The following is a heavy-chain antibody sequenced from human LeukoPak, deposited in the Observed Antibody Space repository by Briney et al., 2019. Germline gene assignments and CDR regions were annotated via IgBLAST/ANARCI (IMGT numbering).Heavy chain of an antibody. CDR1: GGSISSGSYY. D-gene: IGHD3-10*01. J-gene: IGHJ5*02. CDR2: IYTSGST. CDR3: ARDDYGSGLMMAPQYNWFDP. V-gene: IGHV4-61*02. Sequence: PSETLSLTCTVSGGSISSGSYYWSWIRQPAGKGLEWIGRIYTSGSTNYNPSLKSRVTILVDTSKNQFSLKLSSVTAADTAVYYCARDDYGSGLMMAPQYNWFDPWGQGTLVTVSS.